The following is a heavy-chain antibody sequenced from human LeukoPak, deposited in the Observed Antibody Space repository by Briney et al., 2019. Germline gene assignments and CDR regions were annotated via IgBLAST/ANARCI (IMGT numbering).Heavy chain of an antibody. CDR1: GGSFSGHY. CDR2: INHSGST. J-gene: IGHJ4*02. Sequence: SEILSLTCAVYGGSFSGHYWTWIRQPPGKGLEWIGEINHSGSTNYNPSLKSRVTISVDTSKNQFSLKVSSVTAADTAVYYCTKGYSMSYWGLGTLVTVSS. CDR3: TKGYSMSY. D-gene: IGHD6-13*01. V-gene: IGHV4-34*01.